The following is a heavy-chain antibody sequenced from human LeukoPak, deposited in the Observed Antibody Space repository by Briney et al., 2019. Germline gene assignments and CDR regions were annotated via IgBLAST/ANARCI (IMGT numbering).Heavy chain of an antibody. V-gene: IGHV3-7*01. Sequence: GGSLRLSCAASGFTFSSYAMSWVRQAPGKGLEWVANIKQDGSEKYYVDSVKGRFTISRDNAKNSLYLQMNSLRAEDTAVYYCARESDRPGPWGQGTLVTVSS. J-gene: IGHJ5*02. CDR2: IKQDGSEK. CDR3: ARESDRPGP. CDR1: GFTFSSYA. D-gene: IGHD2-21*02.